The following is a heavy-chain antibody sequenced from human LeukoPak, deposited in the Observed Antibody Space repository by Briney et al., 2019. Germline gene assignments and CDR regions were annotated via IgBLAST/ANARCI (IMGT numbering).Heavy chain of an antibody. CDR2: IYYYGST. V-gene: IGHV4-30-2*01. J-gene: IGHJ5*02. Sequence: SETLSLTCGVSGGSISRGGYSWSWIRQPPGKGLEWIGYIYYYGSTYYNPSLKSRVTISVDRSKNQFSLKLSSVTAADTAVYYCARTTCDSTSCYTPTYNWFDPWGQGTLVTVSS. D-gene: IGHD2-2*02. CDR1: GGSISRGGYS. CDR3: ARTTCDSTSCYTPTYNWFDP.